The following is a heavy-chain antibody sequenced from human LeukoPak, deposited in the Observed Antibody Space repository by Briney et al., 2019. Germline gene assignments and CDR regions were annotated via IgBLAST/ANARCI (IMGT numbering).Heavy chain of an antibody. CDR2: INPNSGGT. V-gene: IGHV1-2*06. J-gene: IGHJ4*02. D-gene: IGHD3-10*01. CDR3: ARQRDYYGSGSLHFGY. Sequence: ASVKVSCKASGYTFTGYYMHWVRQAPGQGLEWMGRINPNSGGTNYAQKFQGRVTMTRDTSISTAYMELSRLRSDDTAVYYCARQRDYYGSGSLHFGYWGQGTLVTVSS. CDR1: GYTFTGYY.